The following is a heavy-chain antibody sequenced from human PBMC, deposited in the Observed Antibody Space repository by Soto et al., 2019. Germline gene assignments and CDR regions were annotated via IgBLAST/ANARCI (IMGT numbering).Heavy chain of an antibody. J-gene: IGHJ4*01. V-gene: IGHV4-39*07. CDR2: IYHGGTT. CDR1: GGSLSRGGYY. CDR3: ARVHVMVVAGSTFDY. D-gene: IGHD6-19*01. Sequence: PSGTLSLTCTVSGGSLSRGGYYLGRVPPHPGKGPEWIASIYHGGTTFYNPSLKSRITISVDTSNNQFSLKLTSVTAADTAVYYCARVHVMVVAGSTFDYWGHGTLVTVSS.